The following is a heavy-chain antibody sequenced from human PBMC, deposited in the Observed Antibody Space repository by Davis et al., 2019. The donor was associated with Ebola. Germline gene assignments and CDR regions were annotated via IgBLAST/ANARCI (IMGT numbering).Heavy chain of an antibody. V-gene: IGHV4-59*08. J-gene: IGHJ6*02. Sequence: MPSETLSLTCTVSGGSISSYYWSWIRQPPGKGLEWIGYIYYRGNTNYNPSLKSRVTISVDTSKKQFSLKLTPVTAADTAVYYCARRLAAPGYYYGLDVWGQGTTVTVSS. CDR3: ARRLAAPGYYYGLDV. CDR1: GGSISSYY. D-gene: IGHD6-13*01. CDR2: IYYRGNT.